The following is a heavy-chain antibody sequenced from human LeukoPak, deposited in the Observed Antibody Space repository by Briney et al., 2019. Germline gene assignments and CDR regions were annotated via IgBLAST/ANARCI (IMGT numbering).Heavy chain of an antibody. V-gene: IGHV3-13*01. Sequence: QTGGSLRLSCAASGFTFSSYDMHWVRQATGKGLEWVSAIGVAANTFYSGSVKGRFTISRENAKNSLYLLMSSLRAEDTAVYYCARQNTPHGNFDYWGQGTLVTVSS. CDR1: GFTFSSYD. CDR3: ARQNTPHGNFDY. J-gene: IGHJ4*02. D-gene: IGHD1-26*01. CDR2: IGVAANT.